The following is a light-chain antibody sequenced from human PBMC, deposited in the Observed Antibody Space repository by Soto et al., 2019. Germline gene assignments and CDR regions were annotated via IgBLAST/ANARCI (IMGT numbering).Light chain of an antibody. CDR1: SSNIGNNF. J-gene: IGLJ2*01. CDR2: DNN. V-gene: IGLV1-51*01. CDR3: GTSDTSLSGGL. Sequence: QSVLSQPPSVSAAPGQTVTISCSGGSSNIGNNFVSWYQQLPGTAPKLLIYDNNKRPSGIPDRFSASRSATSATLAITGLQTGDGAVYYCGTSDTSLSGGLFGGGTKVTVL.